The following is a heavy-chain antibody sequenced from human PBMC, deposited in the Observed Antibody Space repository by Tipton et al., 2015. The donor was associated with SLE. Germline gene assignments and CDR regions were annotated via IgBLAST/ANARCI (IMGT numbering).Heavy chain of an antibody. D-gene: IGHD3-22*01. J-gene: IGHJ4*02. CDR3: AKDPRAYGGYYDSSGYWDY. CDR2: ISGSGGST. Sequence: GSLRLSCAASGFTFSSYGMSWVRQAPGKGLEWVSAISGSGGSTYYADSVKGRFTISRDNSKNTLYLQMNSLRAEDTAVYYCAKDPRAYGGYYDSSGYWDYWGQGTLVTVSS. CDR1: GFTFSSYG. V-gene: IGHV3-23*01.